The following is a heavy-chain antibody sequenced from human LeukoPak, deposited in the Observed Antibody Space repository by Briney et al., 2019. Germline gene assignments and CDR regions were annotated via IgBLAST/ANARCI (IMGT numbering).Heavy chain of an antibody. J-gene: IGHJ4*02. CDR1: GFTFDDYG. D-gene: IGHD3-9*01. CDR3: ARTYYDTLTGYPPRGYFDY. CDR2: INWNGGST. V-gene: IGHV3-20*04. Sequence: GGSLRLSCAASGFTFDDYGMSWVRQAPGKGLEWVSGINWNGGSTGYADSVKGRFTISRDNAKNSLYLQMNSLRAEDTALYYCARTYYDTLTGYPPRGYFDYWGQGTLVTVSS.